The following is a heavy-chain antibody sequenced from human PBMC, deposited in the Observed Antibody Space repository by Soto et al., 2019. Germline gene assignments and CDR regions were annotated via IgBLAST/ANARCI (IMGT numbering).Heavy chain of an antibody. V-gene: IGHV1-18*01. Sequence: QVKLVQSGAEVKKPGASIKVSCKASGYSFATSGMTWVRQAPGQGLEWVGWISAYNGNSNYDQNLQGRVTMTTDTFTTTAYLELRNLRSDDSAVYYCARAGQYYDASGYANWGQGTLVTVSS. D-gene: IGHD3-22*01. CDR3: ARAGQYYDASGYAN. J-gene: IGHJ4*02. CDR1: GYSFATSG. CDR2: ISAYNGNS.